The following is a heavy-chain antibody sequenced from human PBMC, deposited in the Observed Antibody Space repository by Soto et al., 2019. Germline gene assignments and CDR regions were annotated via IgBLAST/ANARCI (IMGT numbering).Heavy chain of an antibody. Sequence: QVQLQESGPGLVKPSETLSLTCTVSGDSISRYYWSWIRLSPGKGLEWIGYIYYSGETNYNPSVKGRVTISVDRTKNHFSLKLSSVTAADTAVYYCARDQGGEFLKGSGMDVWGQGTTVTVSS. CDR1: GDSISRYY. J-gene: IGHJ6*02. CDR2: IYYSGET. D-gene: IGHD3-10*01. CDR3: ARDQGGEFLKGSGMDV. V-gene: IGHV4-59*01.